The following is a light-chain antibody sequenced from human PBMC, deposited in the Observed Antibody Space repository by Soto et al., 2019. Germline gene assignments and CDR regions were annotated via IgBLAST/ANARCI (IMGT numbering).Light chain of an antibody. CDR2: DVS. CDR3: SSYTSSSTKV. Sequence: QFALPHPAPVSGFPGNWITISSIEPSSDVVGYNYVSWYQQHPGKAPKLMIYDVSNRPSGVSNRFSGSKSGNTASLTISGLQAEDEANYYCSSYTSSSTKVFGTGT. J-gene: IGLJ1*01. V-gene: IGLV2-14*01. CDR1: SSDVVGYNY.